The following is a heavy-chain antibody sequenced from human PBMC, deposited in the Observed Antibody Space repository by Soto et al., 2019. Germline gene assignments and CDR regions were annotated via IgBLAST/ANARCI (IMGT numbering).Heavy chain of an antibody. CDR1: GYTFTSYD. CDR3: AEVGRRLRTFDC. Sequence: QVQLVQSGAEVKKPGASVKVSCKASGYTFTSYDINWVRLATGQGLEWMGWMNPNSGNTGYDQKVQGRVTITKETLNSRSYMELSSLRSEVTAGYFWAEVGRRLRTFDCWGQRTLVTVSS. D-gene: IGHD6-25*01. J-gene: IGHJ4*02. V-gene: IGHV1-8*01. CDR2: MNPNSGNT.